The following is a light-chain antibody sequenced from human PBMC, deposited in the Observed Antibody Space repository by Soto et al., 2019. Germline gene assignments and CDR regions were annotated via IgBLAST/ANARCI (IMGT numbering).Light chain of an antibody. V-gene: IGKV3-20*01. Sequence: EIVLTQSPGSLSLSPGEGATLSCWASQSVSSSYLAWYQQKPGQAPRLLIYGASARATGIPDRFSGSGSGTVFTLTISRLEPEDFAVYYCQQYGSSPRTFGQGTKVDIK. CDR1: QSVSSSY. CDR2: GAS. J-gene: IGKJ1*01. CDR3: QQYGSSPRT.